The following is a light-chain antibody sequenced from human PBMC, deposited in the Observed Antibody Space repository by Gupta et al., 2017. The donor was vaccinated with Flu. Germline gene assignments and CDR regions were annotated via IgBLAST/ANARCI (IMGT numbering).Light chain of an antibody. CDR1: QDISNY. Sequence: IQMTQSPSSLSASTADRITSTCQASQDISNYLNWYQQKPGKAPKLLIYDASNLETGVPPRYSGSGSGTEFTLTISSVQAEDVGTYYCLQYVQRPYSFGQGTRLEIK. CDR2: DAS. J-gene: IGKJ5*01. V-gene: IGKV1-33*01. CDR3: LQYVQRPYS.